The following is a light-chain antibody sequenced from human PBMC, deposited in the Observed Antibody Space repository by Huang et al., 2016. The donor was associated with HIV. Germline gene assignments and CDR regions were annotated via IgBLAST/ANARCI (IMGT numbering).Light chain of an antibody. V-gene: IGKV1-39*01. Sequence: DPQMTPSPSSLSASVGDRVTITCRASENIDKYLNWYQQRPGKAPKLLMYEASSLESGVPSRVSGSGSGTDFTLTISSLQPEDFATYYCQQSFSTPYTFGQGTKLDIK. CDR2: EAS. CDR3: QQSFSTPYT. CDR1: ENIDKY. J-gene: IGKJ2*01.